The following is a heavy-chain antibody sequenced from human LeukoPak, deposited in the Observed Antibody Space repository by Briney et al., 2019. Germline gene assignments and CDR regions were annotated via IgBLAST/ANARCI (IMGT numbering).Heavy chain of an antibody. CDR1: GFTFSSYA. CDR2: ISYDGSNK. V-gene: IGHV3-30-3*01. D-gene: IGHD6-13*01. Sequence: GRSLRLSCAASGFTFSSYAMHWVRQAPGKGLEWVAVISYDGSNKYYADSVKGRFTISRDNSKNTLYLQMNSLRAEDTAVYYCAREATLYSSSWYTRAHYYYGMDVWGQGTTVTVSS. CDR3: AREATLYSSSWYTRAHYYYGMDV. J-gene: IGHJ6*02.